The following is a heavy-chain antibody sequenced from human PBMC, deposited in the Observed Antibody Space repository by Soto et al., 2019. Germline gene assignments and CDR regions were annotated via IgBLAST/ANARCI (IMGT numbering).Heavy chain of an antibody. Sequence: SETLSLTCTVSGGSISSSSYYWGWIRQPPGKGMNLIGSFFYSGCTYYNSSFKSRVTISVDTSKNQFFLKLSFVTAADTAVYYFARPNTYCSSTSCYYDRYFDLWGRGTLVTVSS. CDR2: FFYSGCT. D-gene: IGHD2-2*01. J-gene: IGHJ2*01. CDR3: ARPNTYCSSTSCYYDRYFDL. V-gene: IGHV4-39*01. CDR1: GGSISSSSYY.